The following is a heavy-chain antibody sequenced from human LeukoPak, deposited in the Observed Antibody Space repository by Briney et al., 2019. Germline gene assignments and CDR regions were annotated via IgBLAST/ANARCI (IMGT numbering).Heavy chain of an antibody. CDR1: GGSFSGYY. CDR2: ISQSGST. CDR3: ARASDDEFYLYHGVDV. Sequence: SETLSLTCAVHGGSFSGYYWTWIRQSPGKGLEWIGEISQSGSTNHNPSLKSRITLSVATSKNQFSLKLTSLTAADTAVYYCARASDDEFYLYHGVDVWGQGTTVIVSS. J-gene: IGHJ6*02. V-gene: IGHV4-34*01. D-gene: IGHD2-2*01.